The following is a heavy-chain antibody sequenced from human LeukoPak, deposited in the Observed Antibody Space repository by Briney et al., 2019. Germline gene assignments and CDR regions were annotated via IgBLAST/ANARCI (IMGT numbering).Heavy chain of an antibody. D-gene: IGHD6-13*01. V-gene: IGHV3-48*04. Sequence: GGSLRLSCAASGFTFSSYSMNWVRQAPGKGLEWVSYISSSSITIYYADSVKGRFTISRDNAKNSLYLQMNSLRAEDTAVYYCAKGAAAATGYYYYGMDVWGQGTTVTVSS. CDR2: ISSSSITI. CDR3: AKGAAAATGYYYYGMDV. J-gene: IGHJ6*02. CDR1: GFTFSSYS.